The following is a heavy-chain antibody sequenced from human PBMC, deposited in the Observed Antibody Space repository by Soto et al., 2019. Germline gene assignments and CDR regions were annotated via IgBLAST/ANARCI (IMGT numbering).Heavy chain of an antibody. V-gene: IGHV3-66*01. Sequence: GGSLRLSCAASGFIVSSNYLNWVRQAPGKGLEWLSVIFSGGSTYYSDSLKGRFTISRDISKNTLYLQMNSLRAEDTAVYYCARDLGRGYTYGDWDYWGRGTLVTVSS. CDR3: ARDLGRGYTYGDWDY. CDR1: GFIVSSNY. D-gene: IGHD5-18*01. CDR2: IFSGGST. J-gene: IGHJ4*02.